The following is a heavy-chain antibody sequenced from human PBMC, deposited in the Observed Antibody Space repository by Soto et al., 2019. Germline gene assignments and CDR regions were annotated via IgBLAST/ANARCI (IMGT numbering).Heavy chain of an antibody. CDR2: TYYRSKWYN. J-gene: IGHJ6*02. CDR3: ARSKRYFDWLLKRYYGMDV. Sequence: PSQTLSLTCAISGDSVSSDSAALNWIRQSPSRGLEWLGRTYYRSKWYNDYAVSVKSRITINPDTSKSQFSLQLNSVTPEDTAVYYCARSKRYFDWLLKRYYGMDVWGQGTTVTVSS. CDR1: GDSVSSDSAA. D-gene: IGHD3-9*01. V-gene: IGHV6-1*01.